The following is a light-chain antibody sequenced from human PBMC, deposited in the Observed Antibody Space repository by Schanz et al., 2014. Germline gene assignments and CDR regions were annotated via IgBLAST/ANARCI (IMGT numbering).Light chain of an antibody. V-gene: IGLV8-61*01. CDR3: VMYVGSGMGM. CDR2: NTN. Sequence: QAVVTQEPSFSVSPGGTVTLTCGLNSGSVSTTYYASWYQQTPGQAPRTLIYNTNTRSSGVPDRFSGSILGDKAALTITGAQADDESDYYCVMYVGSGMGMFGGGTKLTVL. CDR1: SGSVSTTYY. J-gene: IGLJ3*02.